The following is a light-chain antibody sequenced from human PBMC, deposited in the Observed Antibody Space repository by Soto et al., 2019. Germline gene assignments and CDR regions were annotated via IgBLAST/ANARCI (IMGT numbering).Light chain of an antibody. Sequence: QSVLTQPPSVSEAPRQRVTISCSGSSSNIGNNAVNWYQRLPGKAPKLLIYYDDLLPSGVSDRFSGSKSGTSASLAISGLQSEDEADYYCAAWDDSLNGYVFGTGTKLTVL. CDR1: SSNIGNNA. CDR3: AAWDDSLNGYV. J-gene: IGLJ1*01. CDR2: YDD. V-gene: IGLV1-36*01.